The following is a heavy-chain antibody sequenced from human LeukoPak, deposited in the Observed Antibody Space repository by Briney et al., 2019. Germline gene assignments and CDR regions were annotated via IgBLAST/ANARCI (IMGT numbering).Heavy chain of an antibody. CDR2: INSDGSTT. J-gene: IGHJ3*02. CDR1: GFTFSTYW. CDR3: AKVVATDRNAFDI. V-gene: IGHV3-74*01. Sequence: GGSLRLSCAASGFTFSTYWMHWVRQAPGKGLVWVSRINSDGSTTSYADSVKGRFTISRDNAKNTLNLQMNSLRAEDTAIYYCAKVVATDRNAFDIWGQGTMVTVSS. D-gene: IGHD5-12*01.